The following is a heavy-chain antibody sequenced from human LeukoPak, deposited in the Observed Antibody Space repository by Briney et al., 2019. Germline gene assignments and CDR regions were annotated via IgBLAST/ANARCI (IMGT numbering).Heavy chain of an antibody. Sequence: GGSLRLPCAASGFTFSSYAMSWVRQAPGKGLEWVSVISGSDSSTYYADSVKGRFTISRDNSKNTLYLQMNSLRAEDTAIYYCAKDRRVGCSTTTCYLFDSWGQGTLVTVSS. CDR2: ISGSDSST. CDR3: AKDRRVGCSTTTCYLFDS. D-gene: IGHD2-2*01. V-gene: IGHV3-23*01. CDR1: GFTFSSYA. J-gene: IGHJ4*02.